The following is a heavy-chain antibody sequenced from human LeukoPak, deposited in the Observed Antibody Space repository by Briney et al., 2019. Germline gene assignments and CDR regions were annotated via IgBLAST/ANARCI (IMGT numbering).Heavy chain of an antibody. CDR3: ARDRQLVPYYYYYMDV. CDR2: INPNSGGT. V-gene: IGHV1-2*02. Sequence: ASVKVSCKASGYTFTGYYMHWVRQAPGQGLEWMGWINPNSGGTNYAQKFQGRVTMTRDTSISTAYMELSRLRSDDTAVYYCARDRQLVPYYYYYMDVWGKGATVTISS. J-gene: IGHJ6*03. D-gene: IGHD6-13*01. CDR1: GYTFTGYY.